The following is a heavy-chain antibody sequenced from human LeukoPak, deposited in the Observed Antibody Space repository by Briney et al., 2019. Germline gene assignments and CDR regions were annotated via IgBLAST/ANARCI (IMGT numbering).Heavy chain of an antibody. J-gene: IGHJ4*02. CDR2: ISGSGGST. CDR3: ARDLGLGPFAVPADYSDY. Sequence: PGGSLRLSCAASGFTFSSYAMSWVRQAPGKGLEWVSAISGSGGSTYYADSVKGRLTISRDNSKNTLYLQMNSLRAEDTAVYYCARDLGLGPFAVPADYSDYWGQGTLVTVSS. D-gene: IGHD2-2*01. CDR1: GFTFSSYA. V-gene: IGHV3-23*01.